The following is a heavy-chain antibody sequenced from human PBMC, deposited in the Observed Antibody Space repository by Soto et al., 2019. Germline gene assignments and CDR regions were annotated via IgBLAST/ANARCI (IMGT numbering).Heavy chain of an antibody. D-gene: IGHD3-10*01. CDR3: ATCYGSGTDCQEDYLAF. V-gene: IGHV3-15*01. Sequence: PGGSLRLSCATSGFLFTNAWMSWVRQAPGKGLEWVGRVKRKTNGGTTDYAAPVKDRFNISRDDSKNMVYLQMNNLKTEDTAVYYCATCYGSGTDCQEDYLAFWGQGTPVTVSS. CDR2: VKRKTNGGTT. CDR1: GFLFTNAW. J-gene: IGHJ4*02.